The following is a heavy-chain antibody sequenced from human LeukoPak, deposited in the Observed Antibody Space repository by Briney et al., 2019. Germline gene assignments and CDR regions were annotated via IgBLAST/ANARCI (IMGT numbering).Heavy chain of an antibody. Sequence: PGGSLRLSCAASGFTFSSYAMHWVRQAPGKGLDWVAVISYDGSNKYYADSVKGRFTVSRDNSKNTLYLQMNSLRAEDTAIYYCAKDKTTVTPRGLDIWGQGTMVTVSS. CDR3: AKDKTTVTPRGLDI. V-gene: IGHV3-30-3*01. D-gene: IGHD4-17*01. J-gene: IGHJ3*02. CDR1: GFTFSSYA. CDR2: ISYDGSNK.